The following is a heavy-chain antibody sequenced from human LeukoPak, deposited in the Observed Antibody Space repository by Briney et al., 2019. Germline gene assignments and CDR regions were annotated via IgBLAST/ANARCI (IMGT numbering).Heavy chain of an antibody. CDR3: ARGAGYSSSWYDDY. D-gene: IGHD6-13*01. CDR2: IIPILGIA. J-gene: IGHJ4*02. V-gene: IGHV1-69*02. CDR1: GGTFSSYT. Sequence: SVKVSCXASGGTFSSYTISWVRQAPGQGLEWMARIIPILGIANYAQKFQGRVTITADKSTSTAYMELSSLRSEDTAVYYCARGAGYSSSWYDDYWGQGTLVTVSS.